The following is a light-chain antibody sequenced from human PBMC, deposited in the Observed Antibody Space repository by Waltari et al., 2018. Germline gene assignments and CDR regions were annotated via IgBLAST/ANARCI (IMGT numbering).Light chain of an antibody. CDR2: ENN. CDR1: SSNIGNDY. J-gene: IGLJ2*01. Sequence: QSVLTQPLSVSAAPGQKVTISCSGSSSNIGNDYVSWYQQLPGTAPKLFIYENNKRPSGIPDRFSGARSGTSATLGITGVQAGDEADYYCGTWDTSLSALIFGGGTKLTVL. CDR3: GTWDTSLSALI. V-gene: IGLV1-51*02.